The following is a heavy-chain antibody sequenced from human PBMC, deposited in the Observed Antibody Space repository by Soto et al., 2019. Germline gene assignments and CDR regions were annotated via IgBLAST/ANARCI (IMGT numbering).Heavy chain of an antibody. V-gene: IGHV2-70*01. CDR1: GFSLSTTGMC. CDR3: ARTRACYYDSSAYPLDY. D-gene: IGHD3-22*01. CDR2: IDWGDDK. Sequence: SGPTLVNPTQTLTLTCTFSGFSLSTTGMCVSWIRQPPGKALEWLALIDWGDDKYYSTSLKSRLTISKDTSKNQVVLTMTNMDPVDTATYYCARTRACYYDSSAYPLDYWGQGTLVTVSS. J-gene: IGHJ4*02.